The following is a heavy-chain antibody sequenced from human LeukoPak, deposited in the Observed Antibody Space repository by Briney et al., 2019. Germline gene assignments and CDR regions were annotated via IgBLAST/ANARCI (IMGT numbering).Heavy chain of an antibody. CDR1: GFTFSSYA. D-gene: IGHD5-12*01. V-gene: IGHV3-23*01. Sequence: GGSLRLSCAASGFTFSSYAMSWVRQAPGKGLEWVSAISGSGGSTYYADSVKGRFTISRDNSKNTLYLQMNSLRAEDTAVYYCARAGYSGYDFDYWGQGTLVTVSS. J-gene: IGHJ4*02. CDR3: ARAGYSGYDFDY. CDR2: ISGSGGST.